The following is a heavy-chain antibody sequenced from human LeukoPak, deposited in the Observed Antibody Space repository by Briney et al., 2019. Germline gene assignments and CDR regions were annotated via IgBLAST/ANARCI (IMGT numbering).Heavy chain of an antibody. V-gene: IGHV1-24*01. D-gene: IGHD2-8*01. Sequence: ASVKVSCKVSGYTLTELSMHWVRQAPGKGLEWMGGFDPEDGETIYAQKFQGRVTMTEDTSTDTAYMELSSLRSDDTAVYYCARSSRNGAATRGNWFDPWGQGTLVTVSS. CDR2: FDPEDGET. CDR1: GYTLTELS. J-gene: IGHJ5*02. CDR3: ARSSRNGAATRGNWFDP.